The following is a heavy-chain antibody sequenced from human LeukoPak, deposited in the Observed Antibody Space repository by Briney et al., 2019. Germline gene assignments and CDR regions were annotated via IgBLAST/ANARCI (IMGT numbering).Heavy chain of an antibody. CDR1: GYSISSGYY. V-gene: IGHV4-38-2*02. CDR2: VFHSGIT. D-gene: IGHD5-18*01. Sequence: SETLSLTCSVSGYSISSGYYWGWIRQPPGKGLEWIGSVFHSGITYYKPSLKSRVTILVDTSKNQFSLKLTSVTAADTAVYYCAREDTPMVTPFDYWGQGTLVTVSS. J-gene: IGHJ4*02. CDR3: AREDTPMVTPFDY.